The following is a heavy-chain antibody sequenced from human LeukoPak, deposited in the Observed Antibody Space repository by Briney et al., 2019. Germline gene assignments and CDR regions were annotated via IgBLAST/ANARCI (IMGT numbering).Heavy chain of an antibody. CDR1: GFTFSSYA. CDR2: ISGSGGST. V-gene: IGHV3-23*01. Sequence: GGSLRLSCAASGFTFSSYAMSWVRQAPGKGLEWVSAISGSGGSTYYADSVKGRFTISRDKSKNTLYLQMNSLRAEDTAVYYCAKAGQYYYDSSGPGNYWGQGTLVTVSS. D-gene: IGHD3-22*01. J-gene: IGHJ4*02. CDR3: AKAGQYYYDSSGPGNY.